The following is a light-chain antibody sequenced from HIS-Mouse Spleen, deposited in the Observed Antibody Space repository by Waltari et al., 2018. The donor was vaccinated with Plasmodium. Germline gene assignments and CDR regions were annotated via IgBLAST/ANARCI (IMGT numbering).Light chain of an antibody. V-gene: IGLV2-14*03. J-gene: IGLJ3*02. CDR2: DVS. CDR1: SSDVGGYNY. CDR3: SSYTSSSTL. Sequence: QSALTQPASVSGSPGQSITISCTGTSSDVGGYNYVSWYQQHPGKAPKLMIYDVSNRPSGVSNRCAGSKSGTTASLTISGLQAEDEADYYCSSYTSSSTLFGGGTKLTVL.